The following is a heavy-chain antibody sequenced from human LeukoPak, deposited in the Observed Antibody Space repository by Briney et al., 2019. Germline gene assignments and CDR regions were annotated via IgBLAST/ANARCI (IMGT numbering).Heavy chain of an antibody. V-gene: IGHV3-48*04. CDR1: GFTFSSYA. D-gene: IGHD5-18*01. CDR3: ARGIRGYSYGYYYYYYYMDV. J-gene: IGHJ6*03. Sequence: GGSLRLSCAASGFTFSSYAMTWVRQAPGKGLEWVSYISSSGSTIYYADSVKGRFTISRDNAKNSLYLQMNSLRAEDTAVYYCARGIRGYSYGYYYYYYYMDVWGKGTTVTVSS. CDR2: ISSSGSTI.